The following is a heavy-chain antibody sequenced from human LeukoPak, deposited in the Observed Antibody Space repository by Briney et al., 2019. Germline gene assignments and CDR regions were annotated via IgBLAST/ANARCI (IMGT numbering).Heavy chain of an antibody. V-gene: IGHV3-30*18. CDR3: AKDWSVASLTYYYGMDV. Sequence: GGSLRLSCAASGFTFNTYGMHWVRQAPGRGLEWVAVISYDASTKYYADSMKGGFTISKDNSRNMLYLQMSSLRVEDTAVYYCAKDWSVASLTYYYGMDVWGQGTTVTVSS. CDR1: GFTFNTYG. D-gene: IGHD3-10*01. J-gene: IGHJ6*02. CDR2: ISYDASTK.